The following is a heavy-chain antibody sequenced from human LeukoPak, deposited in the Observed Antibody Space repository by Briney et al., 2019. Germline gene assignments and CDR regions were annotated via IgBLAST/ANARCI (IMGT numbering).Heavy chain of an antibody. V-gene: IGHV4-4*07. D-gene: IGHD3-16*02. CDR2: IYTTGNT. CDR1: GGSISSYY. Sequence: SETLSLTCTVSGGSISSYYWGWVRQPAGRGLKWIGRIYTTGNTNYNPSLKSRLTMSVDTSKRQFSLNLRSVTAADTAIYYCARQGYTASHYFLDYWSQGTLVTVSS. J-gene: IGHJ4*02. CDR3: ARQGYTASHYFLDY.